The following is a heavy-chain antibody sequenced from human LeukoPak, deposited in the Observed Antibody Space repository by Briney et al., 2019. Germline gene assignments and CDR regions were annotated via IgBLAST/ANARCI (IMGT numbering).Heavy chain of an antibody. CDR2: TSYNGNT. CDR1: GCFFTCYY. V-gene: IGHV1-18*04. D-gene: IGHD6-19*01. CDR3: ARHSGSGWQALGY. J-gene: IGHJ4*02. Sequence: ASAKVGCCPAGCFFTCYYMNWWGREPPRVRGWMMGWTSYNGNTNYAQKFQDRVTMTTDTSTTTAYMELRSLESDDTAVYYCARHSGSGWQALGYWGQGTLVTVSS.